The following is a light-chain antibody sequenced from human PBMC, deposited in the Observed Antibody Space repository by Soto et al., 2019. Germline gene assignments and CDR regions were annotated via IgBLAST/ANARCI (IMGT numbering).Light chain of an antibody. Sequence: EIVMTQSPATLSVSPGERATLSCRASQSVSNNLAWYQQRPGRAPRLLIYGASIRASGIPARFSGSVSGTEFTLTINSLQSEDFAVYHCQHYESLPLTFGGGTKVEIK. V-gene: IGKV3-15*01. CDR3: QHYESLPLT. J-gene: IGKJ4*01. CDR2: GAS. CDR1: QSVSNN.